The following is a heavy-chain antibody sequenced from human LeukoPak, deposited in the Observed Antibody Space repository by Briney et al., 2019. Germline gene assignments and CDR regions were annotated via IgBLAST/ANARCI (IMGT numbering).Heavy chain of an antibody. CDR2: INQDGSEK. J-gene: IGHJ3*02. D-gene: IGHD4/OR15-4a*01. CDR1: GFTFSRYW. V-gene: IGHV3-7*04. CDR3: ARRFMVLTTKTLHI. Sequence: GGSLRLSCAASGFTFSRYWMTWVRQGPGKGLEWVANINQDGSEKYYVDSVKGRFTVSRDNAKNSLFLQLNSLRAEDTAVYFCARRFMVLTTKTLHIWGQGTMVTVSS.